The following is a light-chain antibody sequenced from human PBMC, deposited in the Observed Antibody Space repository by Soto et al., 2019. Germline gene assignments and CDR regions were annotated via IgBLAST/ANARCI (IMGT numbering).Light chain of an antibody. J-gene: IGLJ2*01. Sequence: QSALTQPASVSGSPGQSITVSCTGISSDVGGYNFVSWYQQHPGKAPKLMIYDVSYRPSGVSDRFSGSKSGNTASLTISGLQAEDEADYYCSSYTNSNTYVLFGGGTKLTVL. CDR2: DVS. V-gene: IGLV2-14*01. CDR1: SSDVGGYNF. CDR3: SSYTNSNTYVL.